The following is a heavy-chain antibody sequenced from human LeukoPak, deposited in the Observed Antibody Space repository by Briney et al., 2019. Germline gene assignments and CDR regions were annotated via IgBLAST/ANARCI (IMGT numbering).Heavy chain of an antibody. CDR2: MNPNSGNT. CDR1: GYTFTSYG. Sequence: ASVKVSCKASGYTFTSYGISWVRQAPGQGLEWMGWMNPNSGNTGYAQKFQGRVTMTRNTSISTAYMELSSLRSEDTAVYYCARAPSLLLGYCSRTSCWRPNTWFDPWGQGTLVTVSS. CDR3: ARAPSLLLGYCSRTSCWRPNTWFDP. D-gene: IGHD2-2*01. V-gene: IGHV1-8*02. J-gene: IGHJ5*02.